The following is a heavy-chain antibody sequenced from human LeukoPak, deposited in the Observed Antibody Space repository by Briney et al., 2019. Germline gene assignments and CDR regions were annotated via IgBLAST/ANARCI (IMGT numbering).Heavy chain of an antibody. V-gene: IGHV3-30*02. J-gene: IGHJ4*02. CDR1: GFTFSSYG. Sequence: GGSLRLSCAASGFTFSSYGMRWVRQAPGKGLEWVAFIRYDGSNKYYAYSVKGRFTISRDNSKNTLYLQMTSLRAEDTAVYYCATKEGPYGSGSLNPKDWGQGTLVTVSS. D-gene: IGHD3-10*01. CDR3: ATKEGPYGSGSLNPKD. CDR2: IRYDGSNK.